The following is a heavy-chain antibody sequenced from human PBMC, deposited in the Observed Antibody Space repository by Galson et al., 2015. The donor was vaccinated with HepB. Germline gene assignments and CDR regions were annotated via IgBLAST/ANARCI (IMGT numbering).Heavy chain of an antibody. Sequence: SLRLSCAASGFTFDHYWIHWVRQAPGKGLMWVSRINADGSDTGYADSAEGRFTISRDNAKSVLYLQMDSLTVADTAVYYCARDSGSYPFDYRGQGTLVTVSS. V-gene: IGHV3-74*01. CDR2: INADGSDT. CDR1: GFTFDHYW. CDR3: ARDSGSYPFDY. J-gene: IGHJ4*02. D-gene: IGHD1-26*01.